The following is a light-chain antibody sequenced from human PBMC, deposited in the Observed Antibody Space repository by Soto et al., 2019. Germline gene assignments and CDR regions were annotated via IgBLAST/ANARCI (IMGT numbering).Light chain of an antibody. CDR2: GAS. Sequence: EIVMTQSPATLSVSPGERATLSCRASQSVSSNLAWYQQKPGQAPRLLVYGASTRATGVPSRFSGSGSGTEFTLTIRCLQSEDFAVYYCQQYNNWPRTFGQGTKVDIK. J-gene: IGKJ1*01. V-gene: IGKV3-15*01. CDR1: QSVSSN. CDR3: QQYNNWPRT.